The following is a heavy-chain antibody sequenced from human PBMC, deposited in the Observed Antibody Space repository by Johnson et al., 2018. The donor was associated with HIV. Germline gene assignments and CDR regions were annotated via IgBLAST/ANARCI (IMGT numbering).Heavy chain of an antibody. J-gene: IGHJ3*01. CDR1: VFTFSSYD. V-gene: IGHV3-13*01. Sequence: VQLVESGVGLVQPGGSLRLSCAASVFTFSSYDMHWVRQVTGKGLEWVSSIGSTGDAYSPGSVKGRLTIYRENAKNSLYLQMKSLRAGDTAVYYCARGRIGAAGWDAFDVLGQGTMVTVSS. D-gene: IGHD6-13*01. CDR3: ARGRIGAAGWDAFDV. CDR2: IGSTGDA.